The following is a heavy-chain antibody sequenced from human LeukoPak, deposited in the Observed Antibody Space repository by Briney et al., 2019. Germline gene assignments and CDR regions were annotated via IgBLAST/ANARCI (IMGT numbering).Heavy chain of an antibody. D-gene: IGHD3-3*01. V-gene: IGHV3-30-3*01. CDR2: MSNDGSIK. CDR3: AREFTIFGVVIQRYDAFDV. CDR1: GFTFSNYA. Sequence: GGSLRLSCVASGFTFSNYAMSWVRQAPGKGLEWVAVMSNDGSIKKYANSVKGRFTISRDNSKSMLYLQMDSLRAEDTAVYYCAREFTIFGVVIQRYDAFDVWGQGTMVTVSS. J-gene: IGHJ3*01.